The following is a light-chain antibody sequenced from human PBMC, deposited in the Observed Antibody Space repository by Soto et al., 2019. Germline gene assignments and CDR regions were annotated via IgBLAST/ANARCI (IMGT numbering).Light chain of an antibody. J-gene: IGKJ1*01. V-gene: IGKV3-20*01. Sequence: EIVLTQSPGALSLSPGEGATLSCRASQSLSSSYVAWYQQKLGQPPRLLIYGASNRATGIPDRFSGSWSGTEFTLTISRLEPEDFAVYYCQQYEAVVTFGQGTKVDIK. CDR3: QQYEAVVT. CDR2: GAS. CDR1: QSLSSSY.